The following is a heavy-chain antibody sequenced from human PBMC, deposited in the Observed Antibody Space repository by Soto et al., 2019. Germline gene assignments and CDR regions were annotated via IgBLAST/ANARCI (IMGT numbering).Heavy chain of an antibody. J-gene: IGHJ4*02. CDR2: ISYDGSNK. CDR1: GFTFSSYA. CDR3: ARDKGDHSDY. V-gene: IGHV3-30-3*01. Sequence: VGSLRLSCAASGFTFSSYAMHWVRQAPGKGLEWVAVISYDGSNKYYADSVKGRFTISRDNSKNTLYLQMNSLRAEDTAVYYCARDKGDHSDYWGQGTLVTVSS.